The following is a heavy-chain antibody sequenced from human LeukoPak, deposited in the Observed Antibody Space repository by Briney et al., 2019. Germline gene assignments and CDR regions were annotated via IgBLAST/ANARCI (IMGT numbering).Heavy chain of an antibody. CDR3: AASRPLPQWLESDY. Sequence: ASVKVSCKVSGYTLTELSMHWVRQAPGKGLEWMGGFDPEDGETIYAQKFQGRVTMTEDTSIDTAYMELSSLRSEDTAVYYCAASRPLPQWLESDYWGQGTLVTVSS. V-gene: IGHV1-24*01. CDR1: GYTLTELS. CDR2: FDPEDGET. D-gene: IGHD6-19*01. J-gene: IGHJ4*02.